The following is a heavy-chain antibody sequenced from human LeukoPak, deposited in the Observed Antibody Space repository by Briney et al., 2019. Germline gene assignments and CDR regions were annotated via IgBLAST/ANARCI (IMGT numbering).Heavy chain of an antibody. CDR1: GFSFRAYA. D-gene: IGHD2-15*01. J-gene: IGHJ3*02. Sequence: SGGSLRLSCAASGFSFRAYAMSWVRQAPGKGLEWVSAIGHSGHTTYYADSVKGRFTISRDSSKNTLNLQMNSLRAEDTAVYYCAKTNVKYCSGGSCFDAFDIWGQGTMVTVSS. CDR3: AKTNVKYCSGGSCFDAFDI. V-gene: IGHV3-23*01. CDR2: IGHSGHTT.